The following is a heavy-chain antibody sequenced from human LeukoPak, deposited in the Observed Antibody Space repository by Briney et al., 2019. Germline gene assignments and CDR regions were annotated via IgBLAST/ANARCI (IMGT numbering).Heavy chain of an antibody. J-gene: IGHJ4*02. Sequence: SETLSLTCAVYGGSFSGYYWSWIRQPPGKGLEWIGEINHSGSTNYNPSLKSRVTISVDTSKNQFSLKLSSVTAADTAVYYCARGRISDYWGQGTLVTVSS. CDR3: ARGRISDY. CDR2: INHSGST. V-gene: IGHV4-34*01. CDR1: GGSFSGYY.